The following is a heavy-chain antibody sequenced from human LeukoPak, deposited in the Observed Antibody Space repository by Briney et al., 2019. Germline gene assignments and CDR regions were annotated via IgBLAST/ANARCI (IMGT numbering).Heavy chain of an antibody. J-gene: IGHJ3*02. Sequence: PGGSLRLSCAASGFTFSNYAMSWVRQAPGKGLEWVALISYDGSNKYYADSVKGRFTISRDNSKNTLYLQMNSLRAEDTAVYYCARDTSSGWYIGAFDIWGQGTMVTVSS. CDR3: ARDTSSGWYIGAFDI. CDR2: ISYDGSNK. V-gene: IGHV3-30*04. D-gene: IGHD6-19*01. CDR1: GFTFSNYA.